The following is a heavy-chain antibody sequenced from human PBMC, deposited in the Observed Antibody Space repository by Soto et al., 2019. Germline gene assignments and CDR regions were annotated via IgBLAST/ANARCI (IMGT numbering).Heavy chain of an antibody. D-gene: IGHD1-7*01. CDR3: ARDLSLELRFWDV. CDR2: TYYRSKLYN. J-gene: IGHJ6*02. CDR1: GDSVSSNSAA. Sequence: PSQTLSLTYAISGDSVSSNSAAWNCIRPSPSRGLEWLGRTYYRSKLYNDYAVSVKSRITINPDTSKNQLSLQLNSVTPEDTAVYYCARDLSLELRFWDVWGQGTTVTVSS. V-gene: IGHV6-1*01.